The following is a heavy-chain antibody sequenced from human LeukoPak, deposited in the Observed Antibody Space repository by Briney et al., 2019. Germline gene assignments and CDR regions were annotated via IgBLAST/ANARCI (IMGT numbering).Heavy chain of an antibody. CDR2: FDPEDGET. J-gene: IGHJ3*02. CDR1: GYTLTELS. D-gene: IGHD3-3*01. Sequence: ASVKVSXKVSGYTLTELSMHWVRQAPGKGLEWMGGFDPEDGETIYAQKFQGRVTMTEDTSTDTAYMELSSLRSEDTAVYYCATDAKDLRFLEGAFDIWGQGTMVTVSS. CDR3: ATDAKDLRFLEGAFDI. V-gene: IGHV1-24*01.